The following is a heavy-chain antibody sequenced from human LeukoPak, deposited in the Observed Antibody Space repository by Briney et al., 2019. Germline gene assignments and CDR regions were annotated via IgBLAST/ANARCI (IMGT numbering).Heavy chain of an antibody. CDR2: ISYDGSNK. V-gene: IGHV3-30*18. Sequence: GGSLRLSSAASGFTFSSYGMHWVRQAPGKGLEWVAVISYDGSNKYYADSVKGRFTISRDNSKNTLYLQMNSLRAEDTAVYYCAKDLGYCTNGVCQYYYYGMDVWGQGTTVTVSS. CDR1: GFTFSSYG. D-gene: IGHD2-8*01. CDR3: AKDLGYCTNGVCQYYYYGMDV. J-gene: IGHJ6*02.